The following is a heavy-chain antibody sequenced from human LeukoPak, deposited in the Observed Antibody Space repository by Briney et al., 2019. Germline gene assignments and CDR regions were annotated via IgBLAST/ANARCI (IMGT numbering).Heavy chain of an antibody. CDR2: IIPILGIA. CDR1: GGTFSSYA. Sequence: SVKVSCKASGGTFSSYAISWVRQAPGQGLEWMGRIIPILGIANYAQKFQGRVTITADKSTSTAYMELSSLRSEDTAVYYCARGSGIAVAAPFDYWGQGTLVTVSS. V-gene: IGHV1-69*04. CDR3: ARGSGIAVAAPFDY. D-gene: IGHD6-19*01. J-gene: IGHJ4*02.